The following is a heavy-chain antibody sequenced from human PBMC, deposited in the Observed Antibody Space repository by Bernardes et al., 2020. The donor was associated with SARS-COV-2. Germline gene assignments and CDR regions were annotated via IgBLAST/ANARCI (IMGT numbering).Heavy chain of an antibody. CDR2: IRSKANNYAT. D-gene: IGHD3-22*01. CDR1: GFIFSDSA. J-gene: IGHJ3*01. CDR3: AKQRSSGGDF. Sequence: KVSCSASGFIFSDSAMHWVRQASGKGLEWVGRIRSKANNYATAYGASVKGRFTIFRDDSKNTAYLQMNSLKTEDTALYYCAKQRSSGGDFWGQGTMVTVSS. V-gene: IGHV3-73*01.